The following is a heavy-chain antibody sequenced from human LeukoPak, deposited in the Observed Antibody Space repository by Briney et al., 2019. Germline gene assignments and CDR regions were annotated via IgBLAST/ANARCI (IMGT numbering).Heavy chain of an antibody. Sequence: ASVKISCKASGYTFTSYGMSWVRQAPGQGLEWMGWISAYNGNTNYAQKLQGRVTMTTDTSTSTAYMKLRSLRSDDTAVYYCARDPVTMVRGTNPTYNWFDPWGQGTLVTVSS. CDR2: ISAYNGNT. D-gene: IGHD3-10*01. J-gene: IGHJ5*02. CDR1: GYTFTSYG. CDR3: ARDPVTMVRGTNPTYNWFDP. V-gene: IGHV1-18*01.